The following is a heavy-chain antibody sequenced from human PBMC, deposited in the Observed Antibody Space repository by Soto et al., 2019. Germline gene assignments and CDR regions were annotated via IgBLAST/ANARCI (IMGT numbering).Heavy chain of an antibody. V-gene: IGHV4-4*07. CDR3: AGHIETDNWNELWYYGMDV. CDR2: IYTSGST. CDR1: GGSISSYY. D-gene: IGHD1-20*01. J-gene: IGHJ6*02. Sequence: TSETLSLTCTVSGGSISSYYWSWIRQPAGKGLEWIGRIYTSGSTNYNPYLQSRVAMSVDTSKKQLSLKLSSVTAADTAGYYCAGHIETDNWNELWYYGMDVWGQGTTVTVSS.